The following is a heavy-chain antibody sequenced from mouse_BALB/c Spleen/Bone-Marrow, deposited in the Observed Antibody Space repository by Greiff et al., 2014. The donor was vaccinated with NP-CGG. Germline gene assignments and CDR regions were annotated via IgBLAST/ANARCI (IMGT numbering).Heavy chain of an antibody. D-gene: IGHD2-3*01. CDR1: GFSLTSYG. Sequence: VKLVESGPGLVAPSQSLSITCTVSGFSLTSYGVHWVRQPPGKGLEWLGVIWAGGSTNYNSALMSRLSISKDNSKSQGFLKMNSLQTDDTAMYYCARVYLWYFDVWGAGTTVTVSS. J-gene: IGHJ1*01. V-gene: IGHV2-9*02. CDR2: IWAGGST. CDR3: ARVYLWYFDV.